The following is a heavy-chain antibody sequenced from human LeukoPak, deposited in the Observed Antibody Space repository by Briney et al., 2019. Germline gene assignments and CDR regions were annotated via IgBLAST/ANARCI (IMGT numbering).Heavy chain of an antibody. CDR1: GYIFSDYY. Sequence: ASVKVSCKASGYIFSDYYMHWVRQAPGQGLEWLGWINPKSGAADYAQQFRGRVTMTRDTSINTDYMEMKRVTSDDTVVYYCARGAEAETSPLDFWGQGTLVTVSS. D-gene: IGHD6-13*01. J-gene: IGHJ4*02. CDR3: ARGAEAETSPLDF. CDR2: INPKSGAA. V-gene: IGHV1-2*02.